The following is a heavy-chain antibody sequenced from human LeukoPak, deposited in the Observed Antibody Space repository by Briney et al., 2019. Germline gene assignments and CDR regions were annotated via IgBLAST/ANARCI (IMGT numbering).Heavy chain of an antibody. CDR1: GFTFSSYG. Sequence: PGGSLRLSXAASGFTFSSYGMHWVRQAPGKGLEWVAVIWYDGSNKYYADSVKGRFTISRDNSKNTLYLQMNSLRAEDTAVYYCAKSDDYGDYGTSDYWGQGTLVTVSS. J-gene: IGHJ4*02. CDR3: AKSDDYGDYGTSDY. CDR2: IWYDGSNK. D-gene: IGHD4-17*01. V-gene: IGHV3-33*06.